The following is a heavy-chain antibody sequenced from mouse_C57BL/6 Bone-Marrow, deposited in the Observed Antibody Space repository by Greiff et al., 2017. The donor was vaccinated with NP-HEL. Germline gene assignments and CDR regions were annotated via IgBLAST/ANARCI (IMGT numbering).Heavy chain of an antibody. CDR3: APYGSSPWFAY. D-gene: IGHD1-1*01. V-gene: IGHV1-4*01. Sequence: QVQLQQSGAELARPGASVKMSCKASGYTFTSYTMHWVKQRPGQGLEWIGYINPSSGYTNYNQKFKDKATLTADKSSSTAYMQLSSLTSEDSAVYYCAPYGSSPWFAYWGQGTLVTVSA. CDR2: INPSSGYT. CDR1: GYTFTSYT. J-gene: IGHJ3*01.